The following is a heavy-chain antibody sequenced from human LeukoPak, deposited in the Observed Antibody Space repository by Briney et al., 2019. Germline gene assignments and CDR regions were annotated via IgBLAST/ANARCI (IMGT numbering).Heavy chain of an antibody. CDR1: GGSFSGYY. D-gene: IGHD6-13*01. Sequence: SETLSLTCAVYGGSFSGYYWSWIRQPPGEGLEWIGEINHSGSTNYNPSLKSRVTISVDTSKNQFSLKLSSVTAADTAVYYCARGGEQQLLGWFDPWGQGTLVTVSS. J-gene: IGHJ5*02. CDR3: ARGGEQQLLGWFDP. V-gene: IGHV4-34*01. CDR2: INHSGST.